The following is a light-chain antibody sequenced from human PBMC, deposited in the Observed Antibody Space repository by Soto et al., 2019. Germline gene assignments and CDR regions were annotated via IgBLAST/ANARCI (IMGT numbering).Light chain of an antibody. J-gene: IGKJ1*01. Sequence: DIQMTQSPSTLSASVGDRVTITYRASQSIRSWLAWYQQKPGKAPKHLIYKASSLESGVPSRFSGRGSGTEFALTSSSLQPDDFATNYCQLYNRYSPWTFGQGTKVEIK. CDR2: KAS. CDR1: QSIRSW. CDR3: QLYNRYSPWT. V-gene: IGKV1-5*03.